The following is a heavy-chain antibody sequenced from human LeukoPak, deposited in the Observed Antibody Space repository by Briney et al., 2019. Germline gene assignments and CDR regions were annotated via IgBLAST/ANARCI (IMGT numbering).Heavy chain of an antibody. V-gene: IGHV1-2*02. CDR1: GYTFTGYY. J-gene: IGHJ5*02. CDR3: ATTFTGNYYGSENP. D-gene: IGHD3-10*01. Sequence: ASVKVSCKASGYTFTGYYMHWVRQAPGQGLEWMGWINPNSGGTNYAQKFQGRVTMTRDTSISTAYMELSRLRSDDTAVYYSATTFTGNYYGSENPWGQGTLVTVSS. CDR2: INPNSGGT.